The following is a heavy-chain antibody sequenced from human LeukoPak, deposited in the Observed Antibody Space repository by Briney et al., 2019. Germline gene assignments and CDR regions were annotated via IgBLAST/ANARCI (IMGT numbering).Heavy chain of an antibody. Sequence: GGSLRLSCAASGFNYMSWVRQAPGKGLEWVSVIYSGGNRNYAGSVKGRFTIYRDNSKNTLYLQMNSLRAEDTAVYFCAKRGVVIRVILVGFHKEAYYFDSWGQGALVTVSS. V-gene: IGHV3-53*01. CDR2: IYSGGNR. D-gene: IGHD3-22*01. CDR1: GFNY. CDR3: AKRGVVIRVILVGFHKEAYYFDS. J-gene: IGHJ4*02.